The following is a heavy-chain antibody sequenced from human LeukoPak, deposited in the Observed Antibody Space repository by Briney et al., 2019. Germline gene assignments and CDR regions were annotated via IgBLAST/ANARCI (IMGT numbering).Heavy chain of an antibody. D-gene: IGHD1-20*01. CDR2: ISGSGGST. V-gene: IGHV3-23*01. CDR3: AKDKWKGYVDY. J-gene: IGHJ4*02. Sequence: GGSLRLSCAASGFTFSSYSMNWVRQAPGKGLEWVSAISGSGGSTYYADSVKGRFTISRDNSKNTLYLQMNSLRAEDTAVYYCAKDKWKGYVDYWGQGTLVTVSS. CDR1: GFTFSSYS.